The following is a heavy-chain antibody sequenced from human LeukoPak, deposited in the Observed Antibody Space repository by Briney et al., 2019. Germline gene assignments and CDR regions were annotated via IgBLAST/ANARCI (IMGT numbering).Heavy chain of an antibody. D-gene: IGHD4-17*01. J-gene: IGHJ3*02. CDR2: IIRSNGYI. V-gene: IGHV3-21*01. CDR3: ARDYRTNGDYHAFDI. Sequence: PGGSLRLSCAASGFTFSSYSMNWVRQAPGKGLEWVSSIIRSNGYIYYADSVKGRFTISRDNAKNSLYLQMNSLRTEDTAVYFCARDYRTNGDYHAFDIWGQGTMVTVSS. CDR1: GFTFSSYS.